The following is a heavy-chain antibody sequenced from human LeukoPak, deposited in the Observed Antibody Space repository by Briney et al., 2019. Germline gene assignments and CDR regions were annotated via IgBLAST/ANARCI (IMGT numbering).Heavy chain of an antibody. D-gene: IGHD3-10*01. V-gene: IGHV1-18*01. CDR2: ISVYNGNT. CDR1: GYTFTGYG. CDR3: ARGVGRYYYGSVYGMDV. Sequence: ASVKVSCKAFGYTFTGYGISWVRQAPGQGLEWMGWISVYNGNTNYAQKLQGRVTMTTDTSTSTAYMELRSLRSDDTAVYYCARGVGRYYYGSVYGMDVWGQGTTVTVSS. J-gene: IGHJ6*02.